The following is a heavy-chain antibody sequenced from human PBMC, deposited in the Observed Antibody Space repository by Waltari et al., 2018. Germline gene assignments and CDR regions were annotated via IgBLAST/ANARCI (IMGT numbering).Heavy chain of an antibody. D-gene: IGHD7-27*01. CDR2: ISSSTTYI. CDR3: VSGGWGFYFDY. J-gene: IGHJ4*02. Sequence: EVQLVESGGGLVKPGGTLRLSCGPSGFSFSRYSMNWVRQAPGKGLEWVSSISSSTTYIHYADSVKGRFTISRDNAKNSLYLQMNSLRVEDTAVYYCVSGGWGFYFDYWGQGTVVTVSS. V-gene: IGHV3-21*01. CDR1: GFSFSRYS.